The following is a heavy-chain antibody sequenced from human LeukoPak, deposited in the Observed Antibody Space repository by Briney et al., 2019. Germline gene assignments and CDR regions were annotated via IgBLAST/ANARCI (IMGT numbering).Heavy chain of an antibody. CDR3: AKEGGYSGYDSRDLDGWFDP. CDR2: ISYDGSNK. D-gene: IGHD5-12*01. V-gene: IGHV3-30*18. J-gene: IGHJ5*02. Sequence: GRSLRLSCAASGFTFSSYGMHWVRQAPGKGLEWVAVISYDGSNKYYADSVKGRFTISRDNSKNTLYLQMNSLRAEDTAVYYCAKEGGYSGYDSRDLDGWFDPWGQGTLVTVSS. CDR1: GFTFSSYG.